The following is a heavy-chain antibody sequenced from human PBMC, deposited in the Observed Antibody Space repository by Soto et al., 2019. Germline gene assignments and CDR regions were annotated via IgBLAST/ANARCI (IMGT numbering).Heavy chain of an antibody. V-gene: IGHV3-23*01. CDR1: GFSFSTDV. CDR3: AKRRGGPTKYYFDY. CDR2: ISGWGRDT. Sequence: EVQLLESGGGLVQPGGSLRLSCAASGFSFSTDVMSWVRQAPGKGLEWVSTISGWGRDTYYADSVKGRFTISRDNSKNTLYLQMNSLRAEDTAIYYCAKRRGGPTKYYFDYWGQGTLVTVSS. D-gene: IGHD6-25*01. J-gene: IGHJ4*02.